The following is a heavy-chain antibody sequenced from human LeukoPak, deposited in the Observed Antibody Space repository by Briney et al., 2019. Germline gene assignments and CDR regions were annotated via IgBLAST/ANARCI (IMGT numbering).Heavy chain of an antibody. CDR3: ATDVSRIAAAGG. CDR1: GYTFTSYG. Sequence: GASVKVSCKASGYTFTSYGISWVRQAPGKGLEWMGGFDPEDGETIYAQKFQGRVTMTEDTSTDTAYMELSSLRSEDTAVYYCATDVSRIAAAGGWGQGTLVTVSS. CDR2: FDPEDGET. J-gene: IGHJ4*02. D-gene: IGHD6-13*01. V-gene: IGHV1-24*01.